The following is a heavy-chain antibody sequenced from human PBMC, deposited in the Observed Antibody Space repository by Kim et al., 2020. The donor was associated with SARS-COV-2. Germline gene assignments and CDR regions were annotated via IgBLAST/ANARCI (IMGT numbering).Heavy chain of an antibody. Sequence: PSLKGRVTISVDTSKDQFSLNLSSVTAADTAVYYCARAGTTVVTPAFDYWGQGTLVTVSS. V-gene: IGHV4-34*01. D-gene: IGHD4-17*01. CDR3: ARAGTTVVTPAFDY. J-gene: IGHJ4*02.